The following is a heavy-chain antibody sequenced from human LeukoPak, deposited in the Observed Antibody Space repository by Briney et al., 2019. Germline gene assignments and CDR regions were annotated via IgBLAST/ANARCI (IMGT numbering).Heavy chain of an antibody. J-gene: IGHJ4*02. CDR3: AKYRLVWLPAPVFDF. D-gene: IGHD5-24*01. CDR1: RFTFKNYG. CDR2: ISYDGSNK. Sequence: GGSLRLSCAASRFTFKNYGMHWVRQAPGKGLEWVAVISYDGSNKYYADSVKGRFTISRDNSKDTLYLQMNSLRAEDTAVYYCAKYRLVWLPAPVFDFWGQGTLVTVSS. V-gene: IGHV3-30*18.